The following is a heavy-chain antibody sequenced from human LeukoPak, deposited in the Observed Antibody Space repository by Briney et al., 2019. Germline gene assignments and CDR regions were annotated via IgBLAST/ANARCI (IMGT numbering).Heavy chain of an antibody. J-gene: IGHJ4*02. V-gene: IGHV3-53*01. CDR2: IYSGGNT. CDR1: EFSVGSNY. CDR3: AKAPVTTCSGAYCYPFDY. Sequence: GGSLRLSCAASEFSVGSNYMTWVRQAPGKGLEWVSLIYSGGNTYHADSVKGRFTISRDSSKNTLYLQMNRLRAEDAAVYYCAKAPVTTCSGAYCYPFDYWGQGTLVTVSS. D-gene: IGHD2-21*01.